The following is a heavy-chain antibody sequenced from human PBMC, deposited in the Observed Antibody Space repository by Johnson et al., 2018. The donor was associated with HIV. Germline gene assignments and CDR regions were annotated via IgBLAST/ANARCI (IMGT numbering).Heavy chain of an antibody. CDR3: ARDRRGQFLEWLSRWGAFDI. D-gene: IGHD3-3*01. CDR1: GFTFSSYA. J-gene: IGHJ3*02. V-gene: IGHV3-20*04. Sequence: EQLVESGGGVVQPGGSLRLSCAASGFTFSSYAMHWVRQAPGKGLEWVSGINWNGGSTGYADSVKGRFTISRDNAKNSLYLQMNSLRVEDTAFYYCARDRRGQFLEWLSRWGAFDIWGQGTMVTVSS. CDR2: INWNGGST.